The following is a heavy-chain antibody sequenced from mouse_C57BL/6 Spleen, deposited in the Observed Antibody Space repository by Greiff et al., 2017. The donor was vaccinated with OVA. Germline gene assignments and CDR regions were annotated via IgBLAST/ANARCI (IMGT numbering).Heavy chain of an antibody. CDR3: AKRKDDYDGFAY. J-gene: IGHJ3*01. V-gene: IGHV2-4*01. D-gene: IGHD2-4*01. CDR1: GFSLTSYG. Sequence: VKLMESGPGLVQPSQSLSITCTVSGFSLTSYGVHWVRQPPGKGLEWLGVIWSGGSTDYNAAFISRLSISKDNSKSQVFFKMNSLQADDTAIYYCAKRKDDYDGFAYWGQGTLVTVSA. CDR2: IWSGGST.